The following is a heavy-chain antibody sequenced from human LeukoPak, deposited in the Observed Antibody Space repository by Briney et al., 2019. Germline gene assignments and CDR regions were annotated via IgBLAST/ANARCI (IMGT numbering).Heavy chain of an antibody. CDR3: AIVRELAIY. D-gene: IGHD1-26*01. CDR2: IYHSGST. Sequence: SETLSLTCTVSGYSISSGYYWGWIRQPPGKGLEWIGSIYHSGSTYYNPSLKSRVTISVDTSKNQFSLKLSSVTAADTAVYYCAIVRELAIYWGQGTLVTVSS. J-gene: IGHJ4*02. V-gene: IGHV4-38-2*02. CDR1: GYSISSGYY.